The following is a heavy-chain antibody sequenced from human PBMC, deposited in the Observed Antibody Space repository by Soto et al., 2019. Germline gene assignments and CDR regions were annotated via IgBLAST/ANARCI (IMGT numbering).Heavy chain of an antibody. Sequence: QVQLVESGGGVVQPGRSLRLSCAASGITFRGYAMHWVRQAPGKGLEWVTLISYDGSNKYYADSVKGRFTISRDTSKNTLYLQMNSLRAEDTAVYYCARDGGVKRYFDWASYGMDVWGQGTTVTVSS. J-gene: IGHJ6*02. CDR3: ARDGGVKRYFDWASYGMDV. CDR2: ISYDGSNK. CDR1: GITFRGYA. D-gene: IGHD3-9*01. V-gene: IGHV3-30-3*01.